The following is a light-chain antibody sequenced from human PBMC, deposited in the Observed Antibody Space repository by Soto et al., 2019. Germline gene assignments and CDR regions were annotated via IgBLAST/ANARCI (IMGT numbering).Light chain of an antibody. J-gene: IGKJ1*01. V-gene: IGKV1-5*03. CDR3: QQYKTYST. Sequence: DIKMTHSHSTLSASIEDRVTMTFRATQTISTSLAWYQQIPGRAPKLLIYKASILDTGVPSRFSGSGSGTEFTLTISSLQPDDFATYYCQQYKTYSTFGQGTKVDIK. CDR1: QTISTS. CDR2: KAS.